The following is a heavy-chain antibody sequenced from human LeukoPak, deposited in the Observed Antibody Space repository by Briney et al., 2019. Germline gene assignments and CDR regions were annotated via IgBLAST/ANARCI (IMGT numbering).Heavy chain of an antibody. CDR1: GFTFSSYA. V-gene: IGHV3-7*01. CDR2: IKQDGSEK. Sequence: PGGSLRLSCAASGFTFSSYAMHWVRQAPGKGLEWVANIKQDGSEKYYVDSVKGRFTISRDNAKNSLYLQMNSLRAEDTAVYYCARGRYAFDIWGQGTMVTVSS. D-gene: IGHD3-16*02. CDR3: ARGRYAFDI. J-gene: IGHJ3*02.